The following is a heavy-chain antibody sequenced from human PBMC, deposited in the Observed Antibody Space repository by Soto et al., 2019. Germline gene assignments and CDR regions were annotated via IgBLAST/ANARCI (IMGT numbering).Heavy chain of an antibody. CDR1: GFIFSNNA. D-gene: IGHD3-22*01. J-gene: IGHJ3*02. Sequence: GGSLRLSCAASGFIFSNNAMSWVRQAPGKGLEWVSAISGSSGSTFYADSVKGRFTISRDNSKNTLYLQMNSLRAEDTALYYCAKNSGYYYDAFDIWGQGTMVTVS. CDR3: AKNSGYYYDAFDI. V-gene: IGHV3-23*01. CDR2: ISGSSGST.